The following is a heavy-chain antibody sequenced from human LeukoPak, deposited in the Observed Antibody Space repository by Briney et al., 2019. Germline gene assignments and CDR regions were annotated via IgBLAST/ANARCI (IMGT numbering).Heavy chain of an antibody. D-gene: IGHD6-19*01. V-gene: IGHV1-69*04. CDR3: AREHSSGWFSSYFDY. CDR2: IIPILGIA. Sequence: GASVKVSCKASGGTFSSYAISWVRQAPGQGLEWMGRIIPILGIANYAQKFQGRVTITADKSTGTAYMELSSLRSEDTAVYYCAREHSSGWFSSYFDYWGQGTLVTVSS. CDR1: GGTFSSYA. J-gene: IGHJ4*02.